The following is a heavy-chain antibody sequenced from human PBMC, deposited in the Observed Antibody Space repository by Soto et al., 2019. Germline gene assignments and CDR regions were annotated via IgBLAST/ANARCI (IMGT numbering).Heavy chain of an antibody. J-gene: IGHJ4*02. V-gene: IGHV3-33*01. CDR3: ASLGYDSSGYYFDY. Sequence: GGSLRLSCAASGFTFSSYGMHWVRQAPGKGLEWVAVIWYDGSNKYYADSVKGRFTISRDNSKNTLYLQMNSLRAEDTAVYYCASLGYDSSGYYFDYWGQGTLVTVSS. CDR1: GFTFSSYG. D-gene: IGHD3-22*01. CDR2: IWYDGSNK.